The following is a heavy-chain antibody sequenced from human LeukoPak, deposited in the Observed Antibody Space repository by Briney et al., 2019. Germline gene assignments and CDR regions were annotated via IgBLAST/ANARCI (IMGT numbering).Heavy chain of an antibody. V-gene: IGHV1-3*01. Sequence: ASVKVSCKASGYTFTSYAMHWVRQAPGQRLEWMGWINAGNGNTKYSQKFQGRVTITRDTSASTAYMELSSLRSEDTAVYYCARALVATRVYNLGSYFDYWGQGTLVTVSS. CDR3: ARALVATRVYNLGSYFDY. D-gene: IGHD5-12*01. CDR1: GYTFTSYA. J-gene: IGHJ4*02. CDR2: INAGNGNT.